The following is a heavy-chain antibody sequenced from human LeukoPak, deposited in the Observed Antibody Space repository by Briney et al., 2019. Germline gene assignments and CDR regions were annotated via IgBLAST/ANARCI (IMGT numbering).Heavy chain of an antibody. V-gene: IGHV1-2*02. CDR2: NNPSPHSGST. Sequence: VKVSCKASGYRVTDYYIHWLRQAPGHGPEWMGWNNPSPHSGSTIYAEKFQGRITMTRDTAVSTAYMELSSLTSDDAAVYYCARDTGIVGSTGFDYWGQGTLVTVSS. D-gene: IGHD1-26*01. CDR3: ARDTGIVGSTGFDY. CDR1: GYRVTDYY. J-gene: IGHJ4*02.